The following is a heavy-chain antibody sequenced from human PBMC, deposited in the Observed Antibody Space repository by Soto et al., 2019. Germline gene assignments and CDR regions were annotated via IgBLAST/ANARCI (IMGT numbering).Heavy chain of an antibody. CDR1: GFTFSSYW. Sequence: GGSLRLSCAASGFTFSSYWMHWVRQAPGKGLVWVSRINSDGSSTSYADSVEGRFTISRDNAKNTLYLQMNSLRAEDTAVYYCARVDAIKYGGLDYWGQGTLVTVSS. V-gene: IGHV3-74*01. J-gene: IGHJ4*02. CDR2: INSDGSST. D-gene: IGHD4-17*01. CDR3: ARVDAIKYGGLDY.